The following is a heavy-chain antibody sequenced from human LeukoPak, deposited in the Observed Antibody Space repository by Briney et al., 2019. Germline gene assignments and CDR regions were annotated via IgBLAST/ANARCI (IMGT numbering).Heavy chain of an antibody. V-gene: IGHV4-39*01. CDR1: GGSISSSSYY. Sequence: SETLSLTCTVSGGSISSSSYYWGWIRQPPGKGLEWIGSIYYSGSTYYNPSLKSRVTISVDTSKNQFSLKLSSVTAADTAVYYCARHGAGTAMEADAFDIWGQGTMVTVSS. D-gene: IGHD5-18*01. CDR3: ARHGAGTAMEADAFDI. J-gene: IGHJ3*02. CDR2: IYYSGST.